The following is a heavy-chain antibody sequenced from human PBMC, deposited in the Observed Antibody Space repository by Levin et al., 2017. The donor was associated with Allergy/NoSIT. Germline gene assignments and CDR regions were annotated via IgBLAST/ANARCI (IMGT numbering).Heavy chain of an antibody. J-gene: IGHJ4*02. CDR2: ITSGGTDK. CDR3: AKEKYSSSSGDY. Sequence: GGSLRLSCAASGFTFSHYRMNWVRQAPGKGLEWVSSITSGGTDKTYADSVKGRFTISRDNAKKSLYLQMNNLRAEDTALYYCAKEKYSSSSGDYWGQGTLVTVSS. CDR1: GFTFSHYR. V-gene: IGHV3-21*01. D-gene: IGHD6-6*01.